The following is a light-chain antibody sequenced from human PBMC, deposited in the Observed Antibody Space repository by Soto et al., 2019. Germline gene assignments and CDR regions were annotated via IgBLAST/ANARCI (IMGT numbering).Light chain of an antibody. V-gene: IGLV3-21*02. CDR2: DER. J-gene: IGLJ3*02. CDR3: QVWGSSPDHRV. CDR1: NIGSKS. Sequence: SYELTQPPSVSVAPGQTATVTCEGDNIGSKSVHWYQQKPGQAPVVVIYDERDRPSRIPERFSGSNSDTTATLTISRVEAGDEADYYCQVWGSSPDHRVFGGGTKVTVL.